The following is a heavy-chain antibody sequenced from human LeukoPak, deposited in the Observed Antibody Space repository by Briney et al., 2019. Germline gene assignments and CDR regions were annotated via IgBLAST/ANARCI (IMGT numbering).Heavy chain of an antibody. CDR1: GGSVSSGSYY. V-gene: IGHV4-61*01. D-gene: IGHD2-21*02. CDR3: ARGRYCGGDCYSKWFDP. J-gene: IGHJ5*02. CDR2: IYYSGST. Sequence: SETLSLTCTVSGGSVSSGSYYWSWIRQPPGKGLEWIGYIYYSGSTNYNPSLKSRVTISVDTSKNQLSLKLSSVTAADTAVYYCARGRYCGGDCYSKWFDPWGQGTLVTVSS.